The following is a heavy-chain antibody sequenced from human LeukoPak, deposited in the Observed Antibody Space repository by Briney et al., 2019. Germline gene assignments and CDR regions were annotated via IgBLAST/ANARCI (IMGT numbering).Heavy chain of an antibody. Sequence: SETLSLTCTVSGGSISSGNYYWSWIRQPPGKGLEWIGYISYTGRTSYNPSLKSRVTISVDTSKRQFSLQLSSVTAADTAVYYCARSNYYDSSGYIFDYWGQGTLVTVSS. D-gene: IGHD3-22*01. V-gene: IGHV4-30-4*01. CDR1: GGSISSGNYY. J-gene: IGHJ4*02. CDR2: ISYTGRT. CDR3: ARSNYYDSSGYIFDY.